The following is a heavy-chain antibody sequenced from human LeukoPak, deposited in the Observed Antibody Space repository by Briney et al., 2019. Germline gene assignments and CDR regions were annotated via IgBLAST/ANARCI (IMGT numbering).Heavy chain of an antibody. D-gene: IGHD1-26*01. V-gene: IGHV4-39*01. Sequence: SETLSLTCTVSGGSISSSSYYWGWVRQPPGKGLEWIGSIYYSGSTYYNPSLKSRVTISVDTSKNQFSLQLSSVTAADTAVYYCARHGVEATPDYYYMDVWGKGTTVTVSS. J-gene: IGHJ6*03. CDR2: IYYSGST. CDR1: GGSISSSSYY. CDR3: ARHGVEATPDYYYMDV.